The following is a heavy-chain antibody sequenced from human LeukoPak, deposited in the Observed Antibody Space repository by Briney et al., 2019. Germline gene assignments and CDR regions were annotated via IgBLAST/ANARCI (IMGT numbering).Heavy chain of an antibody. CDR3: ARDRRYCSSTSCYQGWFDP. V-gene: IGHV4-61*02. CDR1: VGSISSGRYY. CDR2: IYTSGST. J-gene: IGHJ5*02. Sequence: PSQTLSLTCTVPVGSISSGRYYWSWIRQPAGKGLEWIGRIYTSGSTNYNPSLKSRVTISVDTSKNQFSLKLSSVTAADTAVYYCARDRRYCSSTSCYQGWFDPWGQGTLVTVSS. D-gene: IGHD2-2*01.